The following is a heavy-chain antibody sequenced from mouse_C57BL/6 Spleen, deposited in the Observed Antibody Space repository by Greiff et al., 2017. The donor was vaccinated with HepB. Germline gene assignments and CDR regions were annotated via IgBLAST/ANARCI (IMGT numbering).Heavy chain of an antibody. CDR1: GYTFTDYN. Sequence: EVQLQQSGPELVKPGASVKMSCKASGYTFTDYNMHWVKQSHGKSLEWIGYINPNNGGTSYNQKFKGKATLTVNKSSSTAYMELRSLTSEDSAVYYCASLYYYGSSEWYFDVWGTGTTVTVSS. V-gene: IGHV1-22*01. D-gene: IGHD1-1*01. CDR2: INPNNGGT. CDR3: ASLYYYGSSEWYFDV. J-gene: IGHJ1*03.